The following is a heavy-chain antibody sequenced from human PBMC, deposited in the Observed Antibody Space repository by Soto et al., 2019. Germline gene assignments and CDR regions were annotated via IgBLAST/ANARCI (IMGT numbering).Heavy chain of an antibody. Sequence: QVQLVESGGGGVQPGRSLRLSCAASGFTFSSYGMHWVRQAPGKGLEWVAVIWYDGSNKYYADSVKGRFTISRDNSKNTLYLQMNSLRAEDTAVYYCARVLDYYGSGSYYYGMDVWGQGTTVTVSS. D-gene: IGHD3-10*01. V-gene: IGHV3-33*01. CDR3: ARVLDYYGSGSYYYGMDV. CDR1: GFTFSSYG. CDR2: IWYDGSNK. J-gene: IGHJ6*02.